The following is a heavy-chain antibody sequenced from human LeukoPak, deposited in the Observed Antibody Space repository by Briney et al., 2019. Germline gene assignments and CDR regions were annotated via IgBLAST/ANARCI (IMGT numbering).Heavy chain of an antibody. CDR2: ISGSGGST. Sequence: GGSLRLSCAASGFTFSSYAMSWLRQAPGKGLEWVSAISGSGGSTYYADSVKGRFTISRDNSKNTLYLQMNSLRAEDTAVYYCAKDPRSAHDYGDPNWFDPWGQGTLVTVSS. CDR3: AKDPRSAHDYGDPNWFDP. CDR1: GFTFSSYA. J-gene: IGHJ5*02. V-gene: IGHV3-23*01. D-gene: IGHD4-17*01.